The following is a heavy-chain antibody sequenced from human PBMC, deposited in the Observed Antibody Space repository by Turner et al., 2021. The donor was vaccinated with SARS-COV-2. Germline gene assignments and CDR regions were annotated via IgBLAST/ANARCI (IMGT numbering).Heavy chain of an antibody. V-gene: IGHV3-74*01. J-gene: IGHJ6*02. CDR2: INGDGSST. Sequence: EVQLVESGGGLVQPGGSLRLSCAASGFSFSNYWMHWVRQAPGKGLVWVSRINGDGSSTTYADSVKGRFTISRDNANNALYLQMNSLRAEDTAVYYCAKRENGLGVWGQGTTVTVSS. CDR3: AKRENGLGV. CDR1: GFSFSNYW.